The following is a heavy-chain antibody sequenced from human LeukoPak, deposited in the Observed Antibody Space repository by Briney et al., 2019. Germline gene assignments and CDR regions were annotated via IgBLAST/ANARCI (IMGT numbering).Heavy chain of an antibody. V-gene: IGHV3-7*01. Sequence: GGSLRLSCAASGFTFSSYWMSWVRQAPGKGLDWVANIKQDGSEKYYVDSVKGRFTISRDNAKNSLYLQMHSLRAEDTAVYYCARDPRSSSHDAFDIWGQGTMVTVSS. D-gene: IGHD6-6*01. J-gene: IGHJ3*02. CDR1: GFTFSSYW. CDR2: IKQDGSEK. CDR3: ARDPRSSSHDAFDI.